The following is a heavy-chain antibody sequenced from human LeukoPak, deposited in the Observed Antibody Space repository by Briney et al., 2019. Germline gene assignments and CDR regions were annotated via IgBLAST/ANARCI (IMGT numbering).Heavy chain of an antibody. CDR3: ARHVPKTYYYDSSGFFFDY. CDR2: ISAYNGNT. Sequence: GASVKVSFKASGYTFTSYGISWVRQAPGQGLECMGWISAYNGNTNYAQKLQGRVTMTTDTSTSTAYMELRSLRSDDTAVYYCARHVPKTYYYDSSGFFFDYWGQGTLVTVSS. D-gene: IGHD3-22*01. J-gene: IGHJ4*02. CDR1: GYTFTSYG. V-gene: IGHV1-18*01.